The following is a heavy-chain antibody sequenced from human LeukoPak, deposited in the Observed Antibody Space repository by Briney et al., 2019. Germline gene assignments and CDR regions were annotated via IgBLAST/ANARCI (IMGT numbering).Heavy chain of an antibody. CDR1: GGSFSGYY. CDR3: ARGLSVLRFLEWLLGFDP. Sequence: SETLSLTYAVYGGSFSGYYWSWIRQPPGKGLEWIGEINHSGSTNYNPSLKSRVTISVDTSKNQLSLKLSAVTTADTAVYYCARGLSVLRFLEWLLGFDPWGPGTLVTVSS. V-gene: IGHV4-34*01. D-gene: IGHD3-3*01. J-gene: IGHJ5*02. CDR2: INHSGST.